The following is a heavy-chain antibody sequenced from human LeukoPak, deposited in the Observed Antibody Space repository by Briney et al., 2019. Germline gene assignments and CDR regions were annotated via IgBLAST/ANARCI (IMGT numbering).Heavy chain of an antibody. CDR2: ISSSGSTI. CDR3: ASESGYCSGGSCLGYDY. D-gene: IGHD2-15*01. Sequence: GGSLRLSWAASGFTFSSYEMNWVRQAPGKGLEWVSYISSSGSTIYYADSVKGRFTISRDNAKNSLYLQMNSLRAEDTAVYYCASESGYCSGGSCLGYDYWGQGTLVTVSS. J-gene: IGHJ4*02. V-gene: IGHV3-48*03. CDR1: GFTFSSYE.